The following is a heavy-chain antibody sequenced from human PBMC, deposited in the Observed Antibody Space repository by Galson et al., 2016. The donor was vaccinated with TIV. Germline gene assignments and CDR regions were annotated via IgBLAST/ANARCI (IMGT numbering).Heavy chain of an antibody. J-gene: IGHJ4*02. CDR2: IKQHGNEK. CDR1: GFTFNAFG. Sequence: SLRLSCAASGFTFNAFGIHWVRQAPGRGLEWVATIKQHGNEKYYVDSVKGRFTISSDNAKNSLYLQMNSLRAEDTAIYYCAREMDGDYNPYYDSWGQGTLVTVSS. CDR3: AREMDGDYNPYYDS. V-gene: IGHV3-7*01. D-gene: IGHD4-17*01.